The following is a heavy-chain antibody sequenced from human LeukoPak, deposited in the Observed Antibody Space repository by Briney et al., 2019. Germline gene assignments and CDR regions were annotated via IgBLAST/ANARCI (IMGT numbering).Heavy chain of an antibody. V-gene: IGHV3-33*01. CDR2: IWHDGSNK. J-gene: IGHJ4*02. CDR3: ARDRSSGAFDY. D-gene: IGHD2-15*01. CDR1: GFTFSSYG. Sequence: GGSLKLSCAASGFTFSSYGMHWVRQAPGRGLEWVAIIWHDGSNKYYADSVKGRFTISRDNSKNTLDLQMNSLRAEDTAVYYCARDRSSGAFDYWGQGTLVTVSS.